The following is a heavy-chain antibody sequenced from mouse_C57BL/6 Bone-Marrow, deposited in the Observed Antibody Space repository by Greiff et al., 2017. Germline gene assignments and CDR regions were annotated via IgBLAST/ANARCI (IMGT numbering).Heavy chain of an antibody. D-gene: IGHD1-1*01. J-gene: IGHJ1*03. CDR1: GFTFSSYT. CDR3: SRQVTTVLATKYFDV. CDR2: ISGGGGNH. V-gene: IGHV5-9*01. Sequence: EVMLVESGGGLVKPGGSLKLSCAASGFTFSSYTMSWVRQTPEKRLQWVAAISGGGGNHYSPDSVKGLFTISRDNDKNILYLQMSSLRSEDTALYYCSRQVTTVLATKYFDVWGTGTTVTVSS.